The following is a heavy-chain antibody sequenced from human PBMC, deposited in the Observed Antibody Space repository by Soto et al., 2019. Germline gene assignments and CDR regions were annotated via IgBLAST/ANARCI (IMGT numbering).Heavy chain of an antibody. Sequence: QVQLQQWGAGLLKPSETLSLTCAVYGGSFSGYYWSWIRQPPGKGLEWIGEINHSGSTNYNPSLKSRVTISVDTSKNQLSLKLSAVTAADTAVYYCARGNEEDVLLWFGESGYGMDVWGQGTTVTVSS. CDR1: GGSFSGYY. V-gene: IGHV4-34*01. CDR3: ARGNEEDVLLWFGESGYGMDV. D-gene: IGHD3-10*01. CDR2: INHSGST. J-gene: IGHJ6*02.